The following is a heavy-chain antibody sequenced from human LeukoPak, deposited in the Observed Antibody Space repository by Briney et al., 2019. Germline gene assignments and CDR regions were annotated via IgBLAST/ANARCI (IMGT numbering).Heavy chain of an antibody. Sequence: GASVKVSCKASGYTFTGYYMHWVRQAPGQGLEWMGWINPNSGGTNYAQKFQGRFIMTRDTSISTAYMELSRLRSDDTAVYYCARDLTIFGVVIGYAFDIWGQGTMVTVSS. V-gene: IGHV1-2*02. CDR3: ARDLTIFGVVIGYAFDI. CDR1: GYTFTGYY. CDR2: INPNSGGT. J-gene: IGHJ3*02. D-gene: IGHD3-3*01.